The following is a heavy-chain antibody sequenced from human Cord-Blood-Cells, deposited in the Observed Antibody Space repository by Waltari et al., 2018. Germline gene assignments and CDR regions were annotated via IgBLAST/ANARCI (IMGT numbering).Heavy chain of an antibody. CDR1: GGSISSYS. Sequence: QVQLQESGPGLVKPSEPLSPTCTVAGGSISSYSWSWTRQPPGRGLEWIGYIYYSGSTNYNPSLKNRVTISVDTSKNQFSLKLSSVTAADTAVYYCARAGWEDSSGFDYWGQGTLVTVSS. CDR2: IYYSGST. D-gene: IGHD6-19*01. V-gene: IGHV4-59*01. J-gene: IGHJ4*02. CDR3: ARAGWEDSSGFDY.